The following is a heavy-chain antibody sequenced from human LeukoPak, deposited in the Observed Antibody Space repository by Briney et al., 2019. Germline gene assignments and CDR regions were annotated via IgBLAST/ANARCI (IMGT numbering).Heavy chain of an antibody. J-gene: IGHJ4*02. CDR2: ISSCSSTI. V-gene: IGHV3-48*01. CDR3: ARDSKLRFLPSWPGTFDY. CDR1: GFDFSTQW. D-gene: IGHD3-3*01. Sequence: SGGSLRLSCAASGFDFSTQWMSWVRQAPGKGLEWVSYISSCSSTIYYADSVKGRFTISRDNAKNSLYLQMNSLRAEDTAVYYCARDSKLRFLPSWPGTFDYWGQGTLVTVSS.